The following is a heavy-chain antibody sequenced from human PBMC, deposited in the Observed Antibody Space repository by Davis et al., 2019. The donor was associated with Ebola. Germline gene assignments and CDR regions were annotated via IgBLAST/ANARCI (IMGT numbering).Heavy chain of an antibody. D-gene: IGHD6-13*01. V-gene: IGHV1-46*01. CDR3: ARGYSYNDAFNI. CDR1: GYSFTTYY. CDR2: INTYGGTT. J-gene: IGHJ3*02. Sequence: ASVKVSCKASGYSFTTYYIHWVRQAPGQGLEWMGIINTYGGTTTYAQSLQDRVTMTRDTSTDTVYMELNSLRSDDTAVYYCARGYSYNDAFNIWGQGTMITVSS.